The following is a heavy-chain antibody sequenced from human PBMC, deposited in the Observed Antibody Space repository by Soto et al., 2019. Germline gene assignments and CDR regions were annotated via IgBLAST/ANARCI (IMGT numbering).Heavy chain of an antibody. J-gene: IGHJ4*02. Sequence: GASVKVSCKASGGTFSSNAISWVRQAPGQGLEWMGGIIPIFGTPNYAQNFQGRVTITADKSTSTTYMELSSLRFEDAAVYYCASRDAHAEHAFEYWGQGTLVTVSS. CDR1: GGTFSSNA. CDR3: ASRDAHAEHAFEY. CDR2: IIPIFGTP. V-gene: IGHV1-69*06. D-gene: IGHD2-2*01.